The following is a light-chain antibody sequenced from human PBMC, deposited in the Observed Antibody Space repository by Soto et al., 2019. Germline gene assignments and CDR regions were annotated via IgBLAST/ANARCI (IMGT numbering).Light chain of an antibody. CDR2: GAS. Sequence: EIVLTQSPGTLSLSPGERATLSCRTSQSVSSSYLAWYQQRPGQAPRLLIYGASSRATGIPDRFSGSGSGTDFTLTISSLEPEDFAVYYCQQRSNWRITFGQGTRLETK. V-gene: IGKV3D-20*02. J-gene: IGKJ5*01. CDR1: QSVSSSY. CDR3: QQRSNWRIT.